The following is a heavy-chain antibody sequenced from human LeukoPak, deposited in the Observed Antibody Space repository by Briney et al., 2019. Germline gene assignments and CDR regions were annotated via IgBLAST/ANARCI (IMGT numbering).Heavy chain of an antibody. D-gene: IGHD3-16*01. CDR1: GFTFSNYG. CDR2: ISYDGNNK. CDR3: AGGQYFSDY. Sequence: GGSLRLSWAASGFTFSNYGMHWVRQAPGKGLEWVALISYDGNNKNYADSVKGRFTISRDNSKNTVFLQMNSLRAEDTAVYYCAGGQYFSDYWGQGTLVTVSS. V-gene: IGHV3-30*03. J-gene: IGHJ4*02.